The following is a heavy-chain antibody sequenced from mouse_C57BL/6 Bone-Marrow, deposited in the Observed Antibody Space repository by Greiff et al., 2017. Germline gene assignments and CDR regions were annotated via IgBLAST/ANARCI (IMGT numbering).Heavy chain of an antibody. V-gene: IGHV1-39*01. D-gene: IGHD1-1*01. Sequence: EVKLQETGPELVKPGASVKISCKASGYSFTDYNMNWVKQSNGKSLEWIGVINPNYGTTSYNQKFKGKATLTVDQSSSTAYMQLNSLTSEDSAVYYCARWPHYYGFYYAMDYWGQGTSVTVSS. CDR3: ARWPHYYGFYYAMDY. CDR2: INPNYGTT. J-gene: IGHJ4*01. CDR1: GYSFTDYN.